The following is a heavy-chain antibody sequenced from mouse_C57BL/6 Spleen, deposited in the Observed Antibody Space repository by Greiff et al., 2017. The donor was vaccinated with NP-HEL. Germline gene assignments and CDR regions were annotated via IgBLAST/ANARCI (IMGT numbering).Heavy chain of an antibody. D-gene: IGHD1-1*01. Sequence: EVQLVESGGGLVKPGGSLKLSCAASGFTFSDYGMHWVRQAPEKGLEWVAYISSGSSTIYYADTVKGRFPISRDNAKNTLFMPMTSLRSEDTAMYYCSMGTTLVAVYYWGQGTTLTVSS. V-gene: IGHV5-17*01. CDR2: ISSGSSTI. J-gene: IGHJ2*01. CDR3: SMGTTLVAVYY. CDR1: GFTFSDYG.